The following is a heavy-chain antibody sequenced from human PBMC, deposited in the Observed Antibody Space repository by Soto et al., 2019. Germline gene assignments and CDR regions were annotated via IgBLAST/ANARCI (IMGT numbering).Heavy chain of an antibody. V-gene: IGHV1-3*01. D-gene: IGHD2-15*01. CDR3: ATAGVVVAALDYYAFDI. J-gene: IGHJ3*02. Sequence: ASVKVSCKASGYTFTSYAMHWVRQAPGQRLEWMGWINAGNGNTKYSQKFQGRVTITRDTSASTAYMELSSLRSEDTAVYYCATAGVVVAALDYYAFDIWGQGTMVTGSS. CDR2: INAGNGNT. CDR1: GYTFTSYA.